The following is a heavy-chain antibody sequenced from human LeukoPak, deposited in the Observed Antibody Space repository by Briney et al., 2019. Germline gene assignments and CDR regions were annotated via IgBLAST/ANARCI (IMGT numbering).Heavy chain of an antibody. CDR1: GYTFTSYH. V-gene: IGHV1-46*01. D-gene: IGHD4-23*01. J-gene: IGHJ6*03. Sequence: GASVKVSCKASGYTFTSYHMHWVRQAPGQGLEWMGIINPSGGSTSYAQKFQGRVTMTRDTSTSTVYMELSSLRSEDTAVYYCAGGMVVTPDEPIFYYYYYMDVWGKGTTVTVSS. CDR2: INPSGGST. CDR3: AGGMVVTPDEPIFYYYYYMDV.